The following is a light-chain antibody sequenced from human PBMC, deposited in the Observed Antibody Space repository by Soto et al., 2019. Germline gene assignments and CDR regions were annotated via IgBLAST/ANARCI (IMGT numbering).Light chain of an antibody. Sequence: EIVMTQSPVTLSVSPGEGATLSCRASQSISSSLACSQQKPGQTPKLLIFSASTRATGIPARFSGSWSGTECTLTITRLQSEDSAICSCQQYGTWPPTLFNFGGGDKVEI. V-gene: IGKV3-15*01. CDR1: QSISSS. CDR2: SAS. CDR3: QQYGTWPPTLFN. J-gene: IGKJ4*01.